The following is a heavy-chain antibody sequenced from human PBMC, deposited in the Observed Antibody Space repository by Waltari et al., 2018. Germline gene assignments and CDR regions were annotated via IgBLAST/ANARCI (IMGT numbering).Heavy chain of an antibody. CDR3: ARVAIDDFWSGRYYYMDV. D-gene: IGHD3-3*01. J-gene: IGHJ6*03. Sequence: QVQLQQWGAGLLKPSETLSLTCAVYGGSFSGSYWSWIRQPPGKGLEWIGEINHSGSTNYNPSLKSRVTISVDTSKNQFSLKLSSVTAADTAVYYCARVAIDDFWSGRYYYMDVWGKGTTVTISS. CDR1: GGSFSGSY. V-gene: IGHV4-34*01. CDR2: INHSGST.